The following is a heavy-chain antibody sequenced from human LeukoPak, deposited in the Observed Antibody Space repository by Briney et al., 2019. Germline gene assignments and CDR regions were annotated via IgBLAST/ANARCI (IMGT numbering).Heavy chain of an antibody. D-gene: IGHD3-10*01. CDR3: ARGLFTRGGPMDV. Sequence: PGGSLRLSCAASGFTFDDYAMNWIRQAPGKGLEWVSGISWNSGSIGYADSVKGRFTISRDNAKNSLYLQMNSLRAEDTALYYCARGLFTRGGPMDVWGQGTTVTVSS. CDR1: GFTFDDYA. V-gene: IGHV3-9*01. CDR2: ISWNSGSI. J-gene: IGHJ6*02.